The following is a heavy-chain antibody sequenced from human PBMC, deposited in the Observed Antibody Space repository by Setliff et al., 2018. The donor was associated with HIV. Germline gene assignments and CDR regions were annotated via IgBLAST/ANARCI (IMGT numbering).Heavy chain of an antibody. V-gene: IGHV4-59*11. Sequence: LSLTCTVSGGSISSHYWSWIRQPPGKGLEWIGYIYYSGSTNYNPSLKSRVTISVDTSKNQFSLKLGSVNAADTAVYYCARDGPLEGSYRYYYYYMDVWGKGTTVTVSS. J-gene: IGHJ6*03. D-gene: IGHD3-10*01. CDR1: GGSISSHY. CDR3: ARDGPLEGSYRYYYYYMDV. CDR2: IYYSGST.